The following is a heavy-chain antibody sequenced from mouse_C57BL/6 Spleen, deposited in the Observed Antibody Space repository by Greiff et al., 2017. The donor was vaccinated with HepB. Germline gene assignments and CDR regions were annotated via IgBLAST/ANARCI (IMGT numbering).Heavy chain of an antibody. Sequence: QVQLQQPGAELVMPGASVKLSCKASGYTFTSYWMHWVKQRPGQGLEWIGEIDPSDSYTNYNQKFKGKSTLTVDKSSSTAYMQLSSLTSEDSAVYYCARRGYYYDYFDYWGQGTTLTVSS. V-gene: IGHV1-69*01. CDR1: GYTFTSYW. CDR3: ARRGYYYDYFDY. D-gene: IGHD1-1*01. J-gene: IGHJ2*01. CDR2: IDPSDSYT.